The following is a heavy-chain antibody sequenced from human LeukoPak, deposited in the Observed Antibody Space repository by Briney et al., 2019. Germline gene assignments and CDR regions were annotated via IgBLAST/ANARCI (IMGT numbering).Heavy chain of an antibody. V-gene: IGHV1-18*01. Sequence: ASVKVSCKASGYTFSSYGISWVRQAPGQGLEWMGWISAYNGNTNYAQKLQGRVTMTTDTSTSTAYMELRSLRSDDTAVYYCARETPGVRWSDIWGQGTMVTVSS. CDR2: ISAYNGNT. CDR1: GYTFSSYG. D-gene: IGHD4-23*01. CDR3: ARETPGVRWSDI. J-gene: IGHJ3*02.